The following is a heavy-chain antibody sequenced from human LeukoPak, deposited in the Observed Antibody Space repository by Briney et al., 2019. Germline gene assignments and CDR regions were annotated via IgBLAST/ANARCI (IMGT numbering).Heavy chain of an antibody. Sequence: GGSLRLSCTASGFIFNMYPMHWIRQAPGKGLEWVTVISHDGGNQTYADSVKGRMTISRDNSQNTIYLHMNSLTPEDTAVYYCARDQYATDDRSRYFDYWGQGTLVTVSS. CDR2: ISHDGGNQ. J-gene: IGHJ4*02. CDR1: GFIFNMYP. V-gene: IGHV3-30-3*01. D-gene: IGHD1-1*01. CDR3: ARDQYATDDRSRYFDY.